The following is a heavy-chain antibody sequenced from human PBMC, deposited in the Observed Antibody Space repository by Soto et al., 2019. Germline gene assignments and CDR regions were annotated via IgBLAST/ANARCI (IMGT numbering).Heavy chain of an antibody. Sequence: PSETLSLTCAVSGGSISSGGYSWSWIRQPPGKGLEWIGYIYHSGSTYYNPSLKSRVTISVDRSKNQFSLKLSSVTAADTAVYYCARWWMYAPRFDLWGQGTLVTGSS. CDR2: IYHSGST. J-gene: IGHJ5*02. CDR3: ARWWMYAPRFDL. V-gene: IGHV4-30-2*01. D-gene: IGHD2-8*01. CDR1: GGSISSGGYS.